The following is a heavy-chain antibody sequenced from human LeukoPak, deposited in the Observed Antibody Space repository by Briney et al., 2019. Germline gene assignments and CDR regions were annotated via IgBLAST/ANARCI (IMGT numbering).Heavy chain of an antibody. CDR2: IYYRGST. CDR3: ASQGGAVAGTGY. CDR1: GGSISSYY. D-gene: IGHD6-19*01. J-gene: IGHJ4*02. Sequence: SETLSLTCTVSGGSISSYYWSWIRQPPGKGLEWIGYIYYRGSTNYNPSLKSRVTISVDTSKNQFSLKLSSVTAADTAVYYCASQGGAVAGTGYWGQGTLVTVSS. V-gene: IGHV4-59*08.